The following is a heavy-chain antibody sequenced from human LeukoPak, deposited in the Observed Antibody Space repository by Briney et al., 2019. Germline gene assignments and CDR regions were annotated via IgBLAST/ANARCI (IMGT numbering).Heavy chain of an antibody. D-gene: IGHD6-19*01. V-gene: IGHV3-21*01. CDR1: GFTFSSYS. CDR2: ISSSSSYI. CDR3: ARGIAVAAGHFDY. Sequence: SGGSLRLSCAASGFTFSSYSMNWVRQAPGKGLEWVSSISSSSSYIYYADSVKGRFTISRDNAKNSLYLQMNSLRAEDTAVYYCARGIAVAAGHFDYWGQGTLVTVSS. J-gene: IGHJ4*02.